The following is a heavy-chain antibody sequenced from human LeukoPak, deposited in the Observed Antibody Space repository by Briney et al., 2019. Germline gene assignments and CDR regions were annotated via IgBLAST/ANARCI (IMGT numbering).Heavy chain of an antibody. CDR3: AREMGYGDYELDY. CDR2: IIPILGIA. CDR1: GGTFSSYA. Sequence: SVKVSCKASGGTFSSYAISWVRQAPGQGLEWMGRIIPILGIANYAQKFQGRVTITADKSTSTAYMELSSLRSEDTAVYYCAREMGYGDYELDYWGQGTLVTVSS. J-gene: IGHJ4*02. D-gene: IGHD4-17*01. V-gene: IGHV1-69*04.